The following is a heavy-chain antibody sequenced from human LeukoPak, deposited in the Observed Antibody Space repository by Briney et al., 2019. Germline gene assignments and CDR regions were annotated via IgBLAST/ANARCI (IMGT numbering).Heavy chain of an antibody. V-gene: IGHV3-48*03. D-gene: IGHD3-22*01. CDR3: ARLYDSSGYFYYYGMDV. Sequence: PGGALRLSFAASGVTLSSYEMSWARQAPGKGLEWVSYISSSGSTIYYADSVKGRFTISRDNAKNSLYLQMNSLRAEDTAVYYCARLYDSSGYFYYYGMDVWGQGTTVTVSS. CDR1: GVTLSSYE. J-gene: IGHJ6*02. CDR2: ISSSGSTI.